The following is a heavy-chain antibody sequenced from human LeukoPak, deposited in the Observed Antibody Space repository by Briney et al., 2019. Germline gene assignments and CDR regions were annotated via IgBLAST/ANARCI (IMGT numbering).Heavy chain of an antibody. CDR3: ASSLFGELPDAFDI. Sequence: SETLSLTCTVSGGSISSGSYYWSWIRQPAGKGLEWIGRIYTSGSTNYNPSLKSRVTMSVDTSKNQFSLKLSSVTAADTAVYYCASSLFGELPDAFDIWGQGTMVTVSS. CDR2: IYTSGST. D-gene: IGHD3-10*02. CDR1: GGSISSGSYY. J-gene: IGHJ3*02. V-gene: IGHV4-61*02.